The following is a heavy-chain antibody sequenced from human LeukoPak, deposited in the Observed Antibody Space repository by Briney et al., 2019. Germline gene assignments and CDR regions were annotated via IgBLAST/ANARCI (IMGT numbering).Heavy chain of an antibody. CDR2: INPSGGST. Sequence: ASVKVSCKASGYTFTSYYMHWVRQAPGQGLEWMGIINPSGGSTSYAQKFQGRVTMTRDTSTSTVYMELSSLRSEDTAVYYRARGEMGPAEWGDAFDIWGQGTMVTVSS. D-gene: IGHD1-26*01. CDR1: GYTFTSYY. V-gene: IGHV1-46*01. CDR3: ARGEMGPAEWGDAFDI. J-gene: IGHJ3*02.